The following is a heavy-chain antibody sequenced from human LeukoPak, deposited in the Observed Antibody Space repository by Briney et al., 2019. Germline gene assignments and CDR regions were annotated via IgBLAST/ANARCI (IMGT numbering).Heavy chain of an antibody. V-gene: IGHV3-21*01. CDR1: GFTFSSYS. J-gene: IGHJ4*02. D-gene: IGHD6-6*01. Sequence: GGSLRLSCAASGFTFSSYSMNWVRQAPGKGLEWVSSISSSSSYIYYADSVKGRFTISRDNAKNSLYLQMNSLRAEDTAVYYCAREEYSSRQADYWGQGTLVTVSS. CDR3: AREEYSSRQADY. CDR2: ISSSSSYI.